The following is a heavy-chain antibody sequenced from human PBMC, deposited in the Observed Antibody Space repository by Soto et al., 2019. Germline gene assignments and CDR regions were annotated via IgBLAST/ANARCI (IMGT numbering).Heavy chain of an antibody. D-gene: IGHD3-10*01. J-gene: IGHJ5*02. CDR1: GDSIRSGGYY. CDR3: ARDWVVRGFVQNHNWFDP. CDR2: IYYSGST. Sequence: QVQLQESGPGLVKPSQTLSLTCTVSGDSIRSGGYYWSWIRQHPGKGLEWIGYIYYSGSTYHNPSLKSRVTRSVDTSKNQCSLKLSSVTAADTAVYYCARDWVVRGFVQNHNWFDPWGQGTLVTVSS. V-gene: IGHV4-31*03.